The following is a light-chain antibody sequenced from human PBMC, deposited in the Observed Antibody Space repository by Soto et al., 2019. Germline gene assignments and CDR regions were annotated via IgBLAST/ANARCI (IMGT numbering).Light chain of an antibody. CDR1: HTLSSNF. CDR3: QRSCYLGT. Sequence: EVVFTQSPGTLALSPGERARLSCRASHTLSSNFLAWYQQTPGQAPRLIIYDSSTRASDTPDRISGSGSGTYFILTISRLEHEDFAVYCCQRSCYLGTFCQGTKVDIK. CDR2: DSS. V-gene: IGKV3-20*01. J-gene: IGKJ1*01.